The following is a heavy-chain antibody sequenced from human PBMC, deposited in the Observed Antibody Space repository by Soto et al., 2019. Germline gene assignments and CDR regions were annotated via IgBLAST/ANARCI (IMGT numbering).Heavy chain of an antibody. CDR2: IYYSGST. J-gene: IGHJ6*02. CDR1: GGSVSSGSYY. Sequence: QVQLQESGPGLVKPSETLSLTCTVSGGSVSSGSYYWSWIRQPPGKGLEWIGYIYYSGSTNYNPSLKSRVPISVDTSKIRFSLKLSPVTAADTAVYYRARRGGVTTAPLDVWGQGTTVTVSS. D-gene: IGHD4-17*01. CDR3: ARRGGVTTAPLDV. V-gene: IGHV4-61*01.